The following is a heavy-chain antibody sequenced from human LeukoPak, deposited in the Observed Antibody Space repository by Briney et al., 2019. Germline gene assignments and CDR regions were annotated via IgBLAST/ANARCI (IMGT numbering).Heavy chain of an antibody. CDR2: IKPDGSET. CDR3: GRFGYEAAVDL. D-gene: IGHD6-13*01. Sequence: SGGSLRLPCAASGFMLSTYWMTWVRQAPGEGLEWVANIKPDGSETYYVDPVRGRFTISRDNAKNLLYLQMNSLRGEDTAVYYCGRFGYEAAVDLWGQGTLVTVSS. V-gene: IGHV3-7*01. CDR1: GFMLSTYW. J-gene: IGHJ4*02.